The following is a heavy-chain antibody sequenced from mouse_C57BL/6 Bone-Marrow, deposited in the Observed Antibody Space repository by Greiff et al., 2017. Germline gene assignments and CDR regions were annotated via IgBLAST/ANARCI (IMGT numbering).Heavy chain of an antibody. V-gene: IGHV5-9-1*02. J-gene: IGHJ1*03. CDR3: TRAPVLLRKYFDV. CDR1: GFTFSSYA. CDR2: ISSGGDYI. D-gene: IGHD1-1*01. Sequence: EVKLVESGEGLVKPGGSLKLSCAASGFTFSSYAMSWVRQTPEKRLEWVAYISSGGDYIYYADTVKGRFTISRDNARNTLYLQMSSLKSEDTAMYYCTRAPVLLRKYFDVWGTGTTVTVSS.